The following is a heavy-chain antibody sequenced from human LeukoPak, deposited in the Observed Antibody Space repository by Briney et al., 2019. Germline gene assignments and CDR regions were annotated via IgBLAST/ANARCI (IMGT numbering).Heavy chain of an antibody. CDR2: IKQDGSEK. D-gene: IGHD3-10*01. Sequence: GGSLRLSCAASGFTFSSYAMSWVRQAPGKGLEWVANIKQDGSEKYYVDSVKGRFTIARDNAKNSLYLQMNSLRAEDTAVYYCAREATMVRGAMGWYFDLWGRGTLVTVSS. J-gene: IGHJ2*01. V-gene: IGHV3-7*01. CDR3: AREATMVRGAMGWYFDL. CDR1: GFTFSSYA.